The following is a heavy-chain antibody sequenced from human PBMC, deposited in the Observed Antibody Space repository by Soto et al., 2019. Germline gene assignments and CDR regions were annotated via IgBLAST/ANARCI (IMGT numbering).Heavy chain of an antibody. J-gene: IGHJ4*02. CDR1: GFSFSSYA. D-gene: IGHD3-22*01. CDR3: AKDLYDSSGSPIDY. V-gene: IGHV3-23*01. Sequence: PGGSLRLSCAASGFSFSSYAMSWVRQAPGKGLEWVSAISGSGGSTYYADSVKGRFTISRDNSKNTLYLQMNSLRAEDTAVYYCAKDLYDSSGSPIDYWGQGTLVTVSS. CDR2: ISGSGGST.